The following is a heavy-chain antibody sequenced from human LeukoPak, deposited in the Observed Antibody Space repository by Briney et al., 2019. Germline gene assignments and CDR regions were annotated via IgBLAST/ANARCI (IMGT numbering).Heavy chain of an antibody. CDR2: INPNSGGT. D-gene: IGHD2-2*01. CDR1: GYTFTGYY. J-gene: IGHJ5*02. Sequence: ASVKVSCKASGYTFTGYYMHWVRQAPGQGLEWMGWINPNSGGTNYAQKFQGRVTMTRDTSISTAYMELSRLRSDDTAVYYCARVIRTVVVPAAIPYNWFDPWGQGTLVNVSS. CDR3: ARVIRTVVVPAAIPYNWFDP. V-gene: IGHV1-2*02.